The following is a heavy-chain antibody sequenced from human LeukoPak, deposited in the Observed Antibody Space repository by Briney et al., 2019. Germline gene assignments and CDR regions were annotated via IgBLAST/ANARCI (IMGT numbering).Heavy chain of an antibody. V-gene: IGHV3-9*01. CDR3: AKDIKDSSSWYFDY. Sequence: GRSLRLSCAASGFTFDDYAMHWVRQAPGKGLEWVSGISWNNGSIGYADSVKGRFTISRDNAKNSLYLQMNSLRAEDTALYYCAKDIKDSSSWYFDYWGQGTLVTVSS. CDR1: GFTFDDYA. D-gene: IGHD6-13*01. CDR2: ISWNNGSI. J-gene: IGHJ4*02.